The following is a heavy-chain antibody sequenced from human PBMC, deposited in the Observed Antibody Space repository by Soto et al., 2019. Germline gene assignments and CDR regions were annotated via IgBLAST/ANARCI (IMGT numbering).Heavy chain of an antibody. V-gene: IGHV3-48*01. J-gene: IGHJ5*02. Sequence: EVQLVESGGGLVQPGGSLRLSCAASGFTFSSYSMNWVRQAPGKGLEWVSYISSSSSTIYYADSVKGRFTISRDNAKNSLYLQMSSLRAEDTAVYYCAREEGLLNCFAPWGQGPLVTVSS. D-gene: IGHD1-26*01. CDR2: ISSSSSTI. CDR1: GFTFSSYS. CDR3: AREEGLLNCFAP.